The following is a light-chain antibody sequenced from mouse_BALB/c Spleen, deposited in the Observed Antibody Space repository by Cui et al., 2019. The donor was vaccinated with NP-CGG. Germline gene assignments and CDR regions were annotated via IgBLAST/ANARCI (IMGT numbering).Light chain of an antibody. CDR1: TGAVTTNNY. V-gene: IGLV1*01. Sequence: HAVVTHESPLTTSPGETVTLTCRSSTGAVTTNNYANWVQEKPDHLFTGLIGGTNNRVPGVPARFSGSLIGDKAALTITGAQTEDEAIYFCALWYSNHWVFGGGTKLTVL. CDR2: GTN. J-gene: IGLJ1*01. CDR3: ALWYSNHWV.